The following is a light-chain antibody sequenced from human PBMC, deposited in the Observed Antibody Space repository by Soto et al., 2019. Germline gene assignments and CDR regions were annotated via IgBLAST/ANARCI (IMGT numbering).Light chain of an antibody. CDR2: NDN. CDR1: SSNIADNT. J-gene: IGLJ3*02. CDR3: ATWDVNLNGRV. Sequence: QSVLTQPPSMSWTPGQRVTIACSGSSSNIADNTLNWYQQLPGTAPKVLIYNDNDRPSGVPDRFSGSKSGTSASLAISGLQSEDEADYYCATWDVNLNGRVFGGGTKLTVL. V-gene: IGLV1-44*01.